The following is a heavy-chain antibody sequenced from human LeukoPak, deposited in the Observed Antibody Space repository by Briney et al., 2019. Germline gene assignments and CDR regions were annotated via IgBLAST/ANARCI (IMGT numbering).Heavy chain of an antibody. Sequence: ASVKVSCKASAYIFTDYYVHWVRQAPGQGLEWMGRINPSSGDTNYAQKLQGRVTMTTDTSTSTAYMELRSLRSDDTAVYYCARGDDLTRGYYYYGMDVWGQGTTVTVSS. V-gene: IGHV1-2*06. J-gene: IGHJ6*02. CDR2: INPSSGDT. CDR1: AYIFTDYY. D-gene: IGHD3-10*01. CDR3: ARGDDLTRGYYYYGMDV.